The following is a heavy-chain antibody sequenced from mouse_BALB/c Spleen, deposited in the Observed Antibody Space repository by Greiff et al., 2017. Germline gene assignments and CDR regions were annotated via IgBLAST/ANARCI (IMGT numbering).Heavy chain of an antibody. Sequence: EVKLVASGGGLVQPGGSRKLSCAASGFTFSSFGMHWVRQAPEKGLEWVAYISSGSSTIYYADTVKGRFTISRDNPKNTLYLEMSSLRSEDTAMYYCARGGLLGSSPSDYWGQGTTLTVSS. J-gene: IGHJ2*01. D-gene: IGHD1-1*01. V-gene: IGHV5-17*02. CDR2: ISSGSSTI. CDR1: GFTFSSFG. CDR3: ARGGLLGSSPSDY.